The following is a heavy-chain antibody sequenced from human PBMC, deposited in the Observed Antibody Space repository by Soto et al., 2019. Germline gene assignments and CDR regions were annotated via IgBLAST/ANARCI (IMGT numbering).Heavy chain of an antibody. D-gene: IGHD6-13*01. CDR1: GFTFSNAW. CDR3: TTGLAGN. V-gene: IGHV3-15*01. J-gene: IGHJ4*02. Sequence: EVQLVESGGGLVKPGGSLRLSCAASGFTFSNAWMSWVRHAPGKGLEWVGRIKSITDGGTADYAAPVKGRFTISRDDSEATLHLQMNSLKTEDTAVYYCTTGLAGNWGQGTLVTVSS. CDR2: IKSITDGGTA.